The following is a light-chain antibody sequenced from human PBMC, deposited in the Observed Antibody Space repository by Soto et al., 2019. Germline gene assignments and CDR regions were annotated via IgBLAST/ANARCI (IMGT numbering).Light chain of an antibody. CDR2: GAS. Sequence: DMVWTQSPGTLSFSPGDRATLSGRASQTVRSTFLAWYQQKPGQAPRLLIYGASIRAAGIPDRFSGSGSGTDFTLTINRLEPDDFAFYYCQQFGNSLYTFGPGTKLEIK. CDR1: QTVRSTF. CDR3: QQFGNSLYT. V-gene: IGKV3-20*01. J-gene: IGKJ2*01.